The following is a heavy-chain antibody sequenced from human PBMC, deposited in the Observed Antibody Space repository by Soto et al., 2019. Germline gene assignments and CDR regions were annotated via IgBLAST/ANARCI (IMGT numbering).Heavy chain of an antibody. V-gene: IGHV1-8*01. CDR1: GYTFRSYD. Sequence: ASVKVSCKASGYTFRSYDINWVRQATGQGLEWMGWMNPNSGNTGYAQKFQGRVTMTRNTSISTAYMELSSLRSEDTAVYYCALAAMHDYYYYMDVWGKGTTVTVSS. CDR2: MNPNSGNT. D-gene: IGHD2-2*01. CDR3: ALAAMHDYYYYMDV. J-gene: IGHJ6*03.